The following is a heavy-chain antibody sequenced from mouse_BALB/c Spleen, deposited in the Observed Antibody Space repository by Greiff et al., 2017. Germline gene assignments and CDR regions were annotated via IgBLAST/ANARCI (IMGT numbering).Heavy chain of an antibody. CDR2: ISSGGST. CDR1: GFTFSSYA. D-gene: IGHD2-14*01. Sequence: EVKVVESGGGLVKPGGSLKLSCAASGFTFSSYAMSWVRQTPEKRLEWVASISSGGSTYYPDSVKGRFTISRDNARNILYVQMSSLRSEDTAMYYCASYDRYDDGFAYWGQGTLVTVSA. CDR3: ASYDRYDDGFAY. V-gene: IGHV5-6-5*01. J-gene: IGHJ3*01.